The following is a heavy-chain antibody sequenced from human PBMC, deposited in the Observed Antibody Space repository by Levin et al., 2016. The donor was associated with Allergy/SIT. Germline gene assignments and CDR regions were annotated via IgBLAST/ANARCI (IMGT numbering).Heavy chain of an antibody. CDR2: IYYSGST. CDR1: GGSISSSSYY. V-gene: IGHV4-39*01. J-gene: IGHJ5*02. Sequence: SETLSLTCTVSGGSISSSSYYWGWIRQPPGKGLEWIGSIYYSGSTYYNPSLKSRVTISVDTSKNQFSLKLSSVTAADTAVYYCARQSIAAENWFDPWGQGTLVTVSS. CDR3: ARQSIAAENWFDP. D-gene: IGHD6-6*01.